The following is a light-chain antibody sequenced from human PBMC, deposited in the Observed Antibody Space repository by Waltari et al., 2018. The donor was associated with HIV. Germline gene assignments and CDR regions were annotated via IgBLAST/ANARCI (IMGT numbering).Light chain of an antibody. J-gene: IGLJ1*01. V-gene: IGLV1-51*01. CDR1: SSNIATNY. CDR3: GTWDTSLSAWI. Sequence: QSVLTQPPSVSATPGQKVTISCSGSSSNIATNYVSLYQHFPGTGPKVRIYDNHKRSSGIPDRFSGSKYGTSATLDISGLQTGDEAHYYCGTWDTSLSAWIFGTGTKVTVL. CDR2: DNH.